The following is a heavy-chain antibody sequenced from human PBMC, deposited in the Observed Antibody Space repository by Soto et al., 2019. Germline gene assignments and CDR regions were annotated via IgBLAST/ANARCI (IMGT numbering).Heavy chain of an antibody. Sequence: EVQLLESGGGLVQPGGSLRLSCAASGFTFSSYGMTWVRQAPGKGLEWVSFSSATGAGTYYADSVKGRFTISRDNSKNTLYLQMTSLIADDTAVYYCANDRRSGGNYGFYSDFWGQGALVIVSS. CDR3: ANDRRSGGNYGFYSDF. D-gene: IGHD1-7*01. CDR2: SSATGAGT. CDR1: GFTFSSYG. J-gene: IGHJ4*02. V-gene: IGHV3-23*01.